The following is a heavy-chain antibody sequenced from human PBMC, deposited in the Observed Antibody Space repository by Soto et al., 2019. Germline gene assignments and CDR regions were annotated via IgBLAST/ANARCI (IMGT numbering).Heavy chain of an antibody. CDR1: GFTFGSHG. J-gene: IGHJ6*02. Sequence: QVQLVESGGGLVQPGGSLRLTCVASGFTFGSHGMHWVRQAPGKGLEWVAVISYDETNEHYVDSVKGRFTISRDNSKSILYLQRNRLRPEDTAVYKCAKDLRTTISDYGMDVWRPGTTVTVSS. CDR3: AKDLRTTISDYGMDV. CDR2: ISYDETNE. V-gene: IGHV3-30*18.